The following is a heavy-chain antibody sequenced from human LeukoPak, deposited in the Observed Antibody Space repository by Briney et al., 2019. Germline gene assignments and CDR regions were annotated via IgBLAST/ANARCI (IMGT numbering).Heavy chain of an antibody. CDR3: ARDRVGATTQSYWYFDL. J-gene: IGHJ2*01. V-gene: IGHV4-30-2*01. CDR2: IYHSGST. D-gene: IGHD1-26*01. Sequence: PSETLSLTCAVSGGSISSGGYSWSWIRQPPGKGLEWIGYIYHSGSTYYNPSLKSRVTISVDTSKNQFSLKLSSVTAADTAVYYCARDRVGATTQSYWYFDLWGRGTLVTVSS. CDR1: GGSISSGGYS.